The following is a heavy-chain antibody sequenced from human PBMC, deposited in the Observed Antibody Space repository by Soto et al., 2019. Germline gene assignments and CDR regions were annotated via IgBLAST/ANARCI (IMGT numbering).Heavy chain of an antibody. V-gene: IGHV3-23*01. CDR2: ISGSGGIT. J-gene: IGHJ5*02. D-gene: IGHD3-10*01. CDR1: GFTFSSYA. Sequence: EVQLLESGGGLVQPGGSLRLSCAASGFTFSSYAMSWVRQAPGKGLEWVSDISGSGGITYYADSVKGRFTISRDNSKNTLYLQMNSLRAEDTAIYYCAKSAMVRGGGWFDPWGQGNLVTVSS. CDR3: AKSAMVRGGGWFDP.